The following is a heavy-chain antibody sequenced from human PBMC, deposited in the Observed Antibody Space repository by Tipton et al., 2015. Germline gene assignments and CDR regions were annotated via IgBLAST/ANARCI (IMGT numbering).Heavy chain of an antibody. Sequence: SLRLSCAASGFTFSSYAMSWVRQAPGKGLEWVSYISSSGGTLYYADSVKGRFTISRDNAKKSLYLQMNSLRDEDTAVYYCARFDCSGGNCYSDGMDVWGQGTTVTVSS. CDR2: ISSSGGTL. D-gene: IGHD2-15*01. CDR1: GFTFSSYA. CDR3: ARFDCSGGNCYSDGMDV. V-gene: IGHV3-48*02. J-gene: IGHJ6*02.